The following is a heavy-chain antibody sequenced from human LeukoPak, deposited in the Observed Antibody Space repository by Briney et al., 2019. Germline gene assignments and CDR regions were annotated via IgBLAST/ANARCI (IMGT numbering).Heavy chain of an antibody. CDR2: IYYSRST. J-gene: IGHJ4*02. CDR3: ARPRHSGYDFGFDY. Sequence: PSETLSLTCTVSGGSISSSSYYWGWIRQPPGKGLEWIGSIYYSRSTYYNPSLKSRVTISVDTSKNQFSLKLSSVTAADTAVYYCARPRHSGYDFGFDYWGQGTLVTVSS. D-gene: IGHD5-12*01. V-gene: IGHV4-39*01. CDR1: GGSISSSSYY.